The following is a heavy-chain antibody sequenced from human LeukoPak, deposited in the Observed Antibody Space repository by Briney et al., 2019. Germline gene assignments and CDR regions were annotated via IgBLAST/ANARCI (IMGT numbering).Heavy chain of an antibody. V-gene: IGHV3-21*01. J-gene: IGHJ6*02. D-gene: IGHD3-3*01. Sequence: GGSLRLSCAASGFTFSTYNMNWVRQAPGKGLEWVSSISSSRSYIYYADSVKGRFTISRDNAKNSLFLQMNSLRAEDTAVYYCARIQSIFGVVEWYYGMDVWGQGTTVTVSS. CDR3: ARIQSIFGVVEWYYGMDV. CDR2: ISSSRSYI. CDR1: GFTFSTYN.